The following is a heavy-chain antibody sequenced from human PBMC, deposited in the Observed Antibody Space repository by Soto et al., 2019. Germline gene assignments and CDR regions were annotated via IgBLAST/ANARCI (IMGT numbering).Heavy chain of an antibody. CDR2: MSGSTGTT. V-gene: IGHV3-23*01. CDR1: GFSFSNYG. CDR3: ARAMESDGGSYPVDI. Sequence: EAQLLESGGGLVQPGGSMRLSCAASGFSFSNYGLNWVRQAPGKGLEWVSGMSGSTGTTDYADSVKGRFTISRDNSKNTLYLQMNSLRAEDTAVYYCARAMESDGGSYPVDIGGQETMVTVSS. D-gene: IGHD1-26*01. J-gene: IGHJ3*02.